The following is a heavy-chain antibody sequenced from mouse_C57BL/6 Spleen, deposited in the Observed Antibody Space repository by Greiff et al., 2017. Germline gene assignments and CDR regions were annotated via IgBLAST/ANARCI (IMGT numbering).Heavy chain of an antibody. J-gene: IGHJ1*03. D-gene: IGHD2-3*01. V-gene: IGHV1-9*01. CDR1: GYTFTGYW. CDR3: ARSAGILYDGYLDWYFDV. CDR2: ILPGSGST. Sequence: VQLQQSGAELMKPGASVKLSCKATGYTFTGYWIEWVKQRPGHGLEWIGEILPGSGSTNYNEKFKGKATFTADTSSNTAYMQLSSLTTEDSAIYYCARSAGILYDGYLDWYFDVWGTGTTVTVSS.